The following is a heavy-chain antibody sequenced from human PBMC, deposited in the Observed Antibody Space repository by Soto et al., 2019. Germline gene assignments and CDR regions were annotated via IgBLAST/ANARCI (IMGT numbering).Heavy chain of an antibody. CDR2: MNPNSGNT. Sequence: ASVKVSCKASGYTFTSYDINWVRQATGQGLEWMGWMNPNSGNTGYAQKFQGRVTMTRNTSISTAYMELSSLRSEDTAVYYCAKDDNYYGSGSYYYYYYGMDVWGQGTTVTVSS. J-gene: IGHJ6*02. CDR3: AKDDNYYGSGSYYYYYYGMDV. V-gene: IGHV1-8*01. CDR1: GYTFTSYD. D-gene: IGHD3-10*01.